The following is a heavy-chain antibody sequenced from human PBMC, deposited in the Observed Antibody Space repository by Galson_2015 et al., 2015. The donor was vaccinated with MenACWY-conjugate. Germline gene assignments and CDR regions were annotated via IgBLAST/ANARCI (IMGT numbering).Heavy chain of an antibody. CDR1: GFTFQNFG. CDR3: ARGWEGALGA. J-gene: IGHJ5*02. V-gene: IGHV3-20*04. D-gene: IGHD1-26*01. CDR2: INWNGGST. Sequence: SLRLSCATSGFTFQNFGMSWVRQAPGKGLEWVSGINWNGGSTAYADSVKGRFIISRDNPKNSLYLQMSSLRAGDTAIYYCARGWEGALGAWGQGIMVSVSS.